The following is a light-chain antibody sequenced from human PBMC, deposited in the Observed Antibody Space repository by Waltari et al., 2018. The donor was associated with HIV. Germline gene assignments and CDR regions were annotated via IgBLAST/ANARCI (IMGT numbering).Light chain of an antibody. V-gene: IGKV3-15*01. J-gene: IGKJ2*01. CDR2: GAS. Sequence: EIVMTQSPATLSVSPGERATLSCRASQSVSINLAWYQQQPGQAPRLLIYGASTRATGIPARFSGSGSGTEFTLTISSLQSEDFAVYYCQQYNNWPPLMYTFGQGTKLEIK. CDR1: QSVSIN. CDR3: QQYNNWPPLMYT.